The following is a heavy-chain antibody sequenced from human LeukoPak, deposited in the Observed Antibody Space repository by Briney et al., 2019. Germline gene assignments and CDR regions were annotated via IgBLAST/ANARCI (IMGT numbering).Heavy chain of an antibody. CDR3: AREKYNSGWNIFDI. CDR1: GYTFTNYD. CDR2: MDPNSGNT. D-gene: IGHD6-19*01. V-gene: IGHV1-8*01. Sequence: ASVKVSCKASGYTFTNYDINWVRQATGQGLEWTGWMDPNSGNTGYAQKFQGRVTMTRNTSISTAYMELSRLRSEDTAVYYCAREKYNSGWNIFDICGQGTLVTVSS. J-gene: IGHJ3*02.